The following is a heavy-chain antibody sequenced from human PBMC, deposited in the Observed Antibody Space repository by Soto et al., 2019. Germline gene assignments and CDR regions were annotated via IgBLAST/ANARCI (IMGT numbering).Heavy chain of an antibody. CDR2: SSGSGGTT. J-gene: IGHJ4*02. CDR1: GFTFKSYA. Sequence: VQLLESGGGLVQPGGSLRLSCAASGFTFKSYAMSWVRQPPGKGLEWVSGSSGSGGTTYHADSVKGRFTISRDNSKNTLYLQRNSLRVEDTAVYYCAKEPYSSFVLGTFHYWGQGALVTVSS. D-gene: IGHD6-19*01. V-gene: IGHV3-23*01. CDR3: AKEPYSSFVLGTFHY.